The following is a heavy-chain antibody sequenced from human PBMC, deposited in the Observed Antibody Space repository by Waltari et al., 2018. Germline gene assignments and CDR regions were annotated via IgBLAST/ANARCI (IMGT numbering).Heavy chain of an antibody. V-gene: IGHV1-24*01. CDR1: GYTLTELS. CDR3: AGLLLSRWFDP. D-gene: IGHD3-22*01. Sequence: QVQLVQSGAEVKKPGASVKVSCKVSGYTLTELSMHWVRQAPGKGLEWMGVFDPEAVEPNYPQKFQGRVTMTEDTSTDTAYMELSSLRSEDTAVYYCAGLLLSRWFDPWGQGTLVTVSS. CDR2: FDPEAVEP. J-gene: IGHJ5*02.